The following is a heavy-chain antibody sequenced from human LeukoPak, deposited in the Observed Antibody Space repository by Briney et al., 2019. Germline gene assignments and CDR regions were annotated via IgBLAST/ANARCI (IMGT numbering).Heavy chain of an antibody. CDR1: GFTFSSYW. CDR3: VRDHSPVSIGWLCAS. V-gene: IGHV3-74*01. J-gene: IGHJ5*02. D-gene: IGHD6-19*01. Sequence: HPGGSLTLSCAASGFTFSSYWMHWVRQVPGKGLVWVSRIISDGSTLRCADLVKGRFTISRDNAKNTLFLQMSSLRAEDTAVYYCVRDHSPVSIGWLCASWGQGSLVTVSS. CDR2: IISDGSTL.